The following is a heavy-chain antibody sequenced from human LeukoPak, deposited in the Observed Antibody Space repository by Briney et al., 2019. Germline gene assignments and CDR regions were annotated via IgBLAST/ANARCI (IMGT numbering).Heavy chain of an antibody. J-gene: IGHJ3*02. Sequence: ASVKVSCKTSGYTFTSSDINWVRQATGQGLEWMGWMNPNSGNTGYAQNFQGRVTMTRDTSISTAYMELSSLRSEDTAVYYCARGPYSSGWYADDAFDIWGQGTMVTVSS. V-gene: IGHV1-8*01. D-gene: IGHD6-19*01. CDR1: GYTFTSSD. CDR3: ARGPYSSGWYADDAFDI. CDR2: MNPNSGNT.